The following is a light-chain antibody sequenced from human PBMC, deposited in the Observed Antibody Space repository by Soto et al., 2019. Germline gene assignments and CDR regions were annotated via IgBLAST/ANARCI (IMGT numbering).Light chain of an antibody. V-gene: IGKV3-15*01. CDR2: GTS. CDR1: QSLSSS. J-gene: IGKJ1*01. Sequence: KLLTQSPGTLSLSPGERATLFCRASQSLSSSLAWYQQKSGQAPRLIIYGTSRRATGVPVRFNGSGSGTDFTLTISSLQSDDVGVYFCHKYDTWPWTFGQGTKVEMK. CDR3: HKYDTWPWT.